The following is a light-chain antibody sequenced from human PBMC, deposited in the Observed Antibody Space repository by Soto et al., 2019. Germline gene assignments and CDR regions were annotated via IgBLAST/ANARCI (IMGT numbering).Light chain of an antibody. CDR1: SGHSSYA. CDR2: LSSDGSH. V-gene: IGLV4-69*01. CDR3: QTWDTGARVV. Sequence: QSVLTQSPSASASLGASVKLTCTLSSGHSSYAIAWHQQQPEKGPRYLMKLSSDGSHSKGAGIPDRFSGSSSGAERYLTISSLQSEDEADYYCQTWDTGARVVFGGGTKLTVL. J-gene: IGLJ2*01.